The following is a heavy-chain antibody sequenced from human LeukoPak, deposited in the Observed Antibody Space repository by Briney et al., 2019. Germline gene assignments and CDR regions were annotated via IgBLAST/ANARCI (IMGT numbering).Heavy chain of an antibody. J-gene: IGHJ4*02. D-gene: IGHD3-22*01. CDR1: GVSFSGYY. CDR3: ERGRRYYDSSGYYYRPLFDY. Sequence: SETLSLTCAVYGVSFSGYYWSWIRQPPGKGLDWIGEINHSGSTNYNPSLKSRVTISVDTSKNQFSLKLRSVTAAYTAVYYCERGRRYYDSSGYYYRPLFDYWGEATLVTVSS. V-gene: IGHV4-34*01. CDR2: INHSGST.